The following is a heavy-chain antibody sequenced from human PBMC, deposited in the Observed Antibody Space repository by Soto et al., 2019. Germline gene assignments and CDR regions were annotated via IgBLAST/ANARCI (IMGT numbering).Heavy chain of an antibody. J-gene: IGHJ4*02. CDR3: ARETGLLPKLQYCNSHTCPEDY. CDR2: RKQDGGEK. CDR1: GFTFSNYW. Sequence: EVQLVESGGGLVQPGGSLRLSCAASGFTFSNYWMTWVRQAPGKGLELVANRKQDGGEKDYLDSVKSRFTISRDNAKNSRYLQMNSLRPEYTAVYYCARETGLLPKLQYCNSHTCPEDYWGQGALVTVSS. V-gene: IGHV3-7*01. D-gene: IGHD4-4*01.